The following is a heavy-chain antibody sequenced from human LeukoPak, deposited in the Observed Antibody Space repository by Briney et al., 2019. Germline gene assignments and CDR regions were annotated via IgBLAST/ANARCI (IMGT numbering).Heavy chain of an antibody. D-gene: IGHD6-19*01. V-gene: IGHV3-30*02. CDR1: GFTFSSYG. Sequence: TGGSLRLSCAASGFTFSSYGMHWVRQAPGKGLEWVAFIRYDGSNKYYADSVKGRFTISRDNSKNTLYLQMNSLRAEDTAVYYCAGISSGWYHYYYMDVWGKGTTVTISS. J-gene: IGHJ6*03. CDR3: AGISSGWYHYYYMDV. CDR2: IRYDGSNK.